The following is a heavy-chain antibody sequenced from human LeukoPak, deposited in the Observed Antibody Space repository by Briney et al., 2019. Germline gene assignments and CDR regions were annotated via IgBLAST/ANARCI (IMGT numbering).Heavy chain of an antibody. CDR3: AKVPSSGSSYFDY. J-gene: IGHJ4*02. CDR1: GFTFSSYG. D-gene: IGHD1-26*01. CDR2: ISSSSSYI. Sequence: GGSLRLSCAASGFTFSSYGMHWVRQAPGKGLEWVSSISSSSSYIYYADSVKGRFTISRDNAKNSLYLQMNSLRAEDTAVYYCAKVPSSGSSYFDYWGQGTLVTVSS. V-gene: IGHV3-21*01.